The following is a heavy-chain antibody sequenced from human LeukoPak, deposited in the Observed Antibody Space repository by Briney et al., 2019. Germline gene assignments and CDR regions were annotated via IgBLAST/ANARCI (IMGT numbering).Heavy chain of an antibody. Sequence: GGSLRLSCAASGFTFSYYAMSWVRQAPGKGLEWVSAISGTGGSTHYADSVKGRFTISRDNAKNTLYLQMNSLRAEDTAVYYCARGYYSGSRIDYWGQGTLVTVSS. J-gene: IGHJ4*02. D-gene: IGHD1-26*01. CDR2: ISGTGGST. V-gene: IGHV3-23*01. CDR1: GFTFSYYA. CDR3: ARGYYSGSRIDY.